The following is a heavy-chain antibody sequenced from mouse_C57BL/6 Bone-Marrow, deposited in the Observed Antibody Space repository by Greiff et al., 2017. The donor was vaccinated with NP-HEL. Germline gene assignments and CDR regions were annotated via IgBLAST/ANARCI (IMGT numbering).Heavy chain of an antibody. V-gene: IGHV2-2*01. Sequence: VQLQESGPGLVQPSQRLSITCTVSGFSLTSYGVHWVRQSPGKGLEWLGVIWSGGSTDYNAAFISRLSISKDNSKSQVFFKMNSLQADDTAIYYCARKGDGSSYWYFDVWGTGTTVTVSS. D-gene: IGHD1-1*01. CDR3: ARKGDGSSYWYFDV. CDR2: IWSGGST. CDR1: GFSLTSYG. J-gene: IGHJ1*03.